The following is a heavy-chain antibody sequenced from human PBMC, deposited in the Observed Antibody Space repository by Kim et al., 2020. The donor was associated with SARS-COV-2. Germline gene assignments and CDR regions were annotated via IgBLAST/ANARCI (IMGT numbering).Heavy chain of an antibody. CDR3: AKDHIPLGYQLLSRYDY. V-gene: IGHV3-23*01. D-gene: IGHD2-2*01. Sequence: VKGRFTISRDNSKNTLYLQMNSLRAEDTAVYYCAKDHIPLGYQLLSRYDYWGQGTLVTVSS. J-gene: IGHJ4*02.